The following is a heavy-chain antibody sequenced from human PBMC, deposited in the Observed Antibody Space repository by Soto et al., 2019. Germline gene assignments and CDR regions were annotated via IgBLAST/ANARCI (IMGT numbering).Heavy chain of an antibody. Sequence: WASVKVSCKTSGYTFTGYYIHWVRQAPGQGLEWLGCIYPYDNSPKFVQSFQGRVTLTTDTATSTAYMELTSLRPDDTAVYYCARERPFFGSGSNLGPYGMDVRGQGTTVTVSS. V-gene: IGHV1-2*02. D-gene: IGHD3-10*01. CDR2: IYPYDNSP. CDR3: ARERPFFGSGSNLGPYGMDV. J-gene: IGHJ6*02. CDR1: GYTFTGYY.